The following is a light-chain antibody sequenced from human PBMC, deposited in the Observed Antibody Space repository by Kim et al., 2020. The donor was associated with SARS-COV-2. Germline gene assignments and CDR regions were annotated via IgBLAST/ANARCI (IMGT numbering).Light chain of an antibody. CDR1: RSNIGSNF. Sequence: GTRVSISCSGSRSNIGSNFVYWYQQLPGSAPKLLIYRDYQRPSGVPDRFSGSKSDTSASLAISGLRSEDEADYYCAAWDDSLSGWVFGGGTKLTVL. J-gene: IGLJ3*02. CDR3: AAWDDSLSGWV. CDR2: RDY. V-gene: IGLV1-47*01.